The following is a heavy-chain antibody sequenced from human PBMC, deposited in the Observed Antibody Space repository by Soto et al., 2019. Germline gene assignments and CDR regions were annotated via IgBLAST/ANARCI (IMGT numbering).Heavy chain of an antibody. CDR2: INWNSGSI. CDR1: GFTFADYA. J-gene: IGHJ1*01. V-gene: IGHV3-9*01. CDR3: VKDESINWYSGHFRH. D-gene: IGHD6-13*01. Sequence: LRLSCAASGFTFADYAMHWVRQVPGKGLEWVSGINWNSGSIGYGDSVKGRFAISRDNAKNSLHLQMNSLSAEDTAFYYCVKDESINWYSGHFRHWGQGTLVTVSS.